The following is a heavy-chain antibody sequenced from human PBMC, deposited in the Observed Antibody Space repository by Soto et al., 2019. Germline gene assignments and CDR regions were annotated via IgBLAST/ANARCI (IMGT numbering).Heavy chain of an antibody. CDR1: GGSISSYY. V-gene: IGHV4-59*01. CDR2: IYYSGST. J-gene: IGHJ3*02. CDR3: ARTRLQSAFDI. D-gene: IGHD4-4*01. Sequence: PSETLSLTCTVSGGSISSYYLSWLRQPPGKGLEWIGYIYYSGSTNYNPSLKSRVTISVDMSKNQFSLKLSSVTAADTAVYYCARTRLQSAFDIWGQGTMVTVSS.